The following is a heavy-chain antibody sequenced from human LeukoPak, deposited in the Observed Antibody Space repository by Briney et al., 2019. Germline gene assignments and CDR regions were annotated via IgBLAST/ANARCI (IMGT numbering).Heavy chain of an antibody. CDR1: GFTFSSYW. D-gene: IGHD4-17*01. J-gene: IGHJ4*02. CDR3: VDGDYND. CDR2: MNSDGSST. Sequence: GGSLRLSCAASGFTFSSYWMHWVRQAPGKGLVWLSRMNSDGSSTSYADSVKGRFTISRDNAKNTLYLQMNSLRAEDTAVYYCVDGDYNDWGQGTLVTVSS. V-gene: IGHV3-74*01.